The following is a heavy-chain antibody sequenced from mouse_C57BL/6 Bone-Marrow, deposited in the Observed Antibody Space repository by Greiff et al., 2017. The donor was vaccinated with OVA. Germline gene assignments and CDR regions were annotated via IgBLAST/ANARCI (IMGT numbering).Heavy chain of an antibody. D-gene: IGHD1-1*01. V-gene: IGHV5-6*02. Sequence: EVKVVESGGDLVKPGGSLKLSCAASGFTFSSYGMSWVRQTPDKRLAWVATISSGGSYTYYPESVKGRFNISRDNAKNTLYLQMSSLKSVDTAMYYCARRGSSYVGWFAYWGQGTLVTVSA. CDR3: ARRGSSYVGWFAY. CDR2: ISSGGSYT. J-gene: IGHJ3*01. CDR1: GFTFSSYG.